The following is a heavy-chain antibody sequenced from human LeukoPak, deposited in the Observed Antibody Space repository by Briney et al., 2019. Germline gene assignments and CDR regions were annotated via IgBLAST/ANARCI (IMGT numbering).Heavy chain of an antibody. D-gene: IGHD3-9*01. Sequence: PGGSLRLSCAAFGSTFSSYWMSWVRQAPGKGLEWVANIKQAGSEKYYVDSVKGRFTISRDNARNSLFLQMNGLRAEDTAVYYCARDGRAFDIWGQGTLVTVSS. CDR3: ARDGRAFDI. CDR2: IKQAGSEK. V-gene: IGHV3-7*01. J-gene: IGHJ4*02. CDR1: GSTFSSYW.